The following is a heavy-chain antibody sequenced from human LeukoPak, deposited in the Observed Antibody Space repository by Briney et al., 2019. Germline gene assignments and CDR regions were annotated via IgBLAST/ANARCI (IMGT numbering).Heavy chain of an antibody. D-gene: IGHD6-6*01. J-gene: IGHJ5*02. CDR1: GFTFSSYA. V-gene: IGHV3-30-3*01. Sequence: PGGSLRLSCAASGFTFSSYAMHWVRQAPGKGLEWVAVISYDGSNKYYADSVKGRFTISRDNSKNTLYLQMNSLRAEDTAVYYCARDRIVQYSSSHPLTRGWFDPWGQGTLVTVSS. CDR3: ARDRIVQYSSSHPLTRGWFDP. CDR2: ISYDGSNK.